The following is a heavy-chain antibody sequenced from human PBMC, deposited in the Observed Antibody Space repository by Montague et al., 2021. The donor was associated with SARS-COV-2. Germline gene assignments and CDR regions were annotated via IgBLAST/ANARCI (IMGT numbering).Heavy chain of an antibody. CDR3: ARDTRITMLVVVNRYGMGV. CDR1: GGAISSSSYY. CDR2: IYYSGST. D-gene: IGHD3-22*01. Sequence: SETLSLMCTVSGGAISSSSYYWGWIRQPPGKGLEWIGRIYYSGSTYYNPSLKSRVTISVDTSKNQFSLKLSSVTAADTAVYYCARDTRITMLVVVNRYGMGVWGQGTTVTVSS. V-gene: IGHV4-39*07. J-gene: IGHJ6*02.